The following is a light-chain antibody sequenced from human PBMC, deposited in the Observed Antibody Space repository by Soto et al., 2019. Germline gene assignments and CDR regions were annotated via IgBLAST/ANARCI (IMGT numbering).Light chain of an antibody. V-gene: IGKV1-5*03. Sequence: DIQMTQSPSTLSASVGDRVTITCRASQSISCWLAWYQQKPGKAPKLLIYKASSLESGVPSRFSGSGSGTEYTRTISSLQPDDFATYYCQQYNSYPFTFGQGTKLEIK. CDR1: QSISCW. CDR3: QQYNSYPFT. CDR2: KAS. J-gene: IGKJ2*01.